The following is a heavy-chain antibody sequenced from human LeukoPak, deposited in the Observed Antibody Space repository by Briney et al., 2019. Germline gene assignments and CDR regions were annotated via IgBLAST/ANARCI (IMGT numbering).Heavy chain of an antibody. CDR2: ISGSGGST. CDR3: AKVPTVSAIFDWFDP. V-gene: IGHV3-23*01. Sequence: GGSLRLSCAASGCTFSSYAMSWVRQAPGKGLEWVSAISGSGGSTYYADSVKGRFTISRDNSKNTLYLQVNSLRAEDTAVYYCAKVPTVSAIFDWFDPWGQGTLSPSPQ. D-gene: IGHD5/OR15-5a*01. CDR1: GCTFSSYA. J-gene: IGHJ5*02.